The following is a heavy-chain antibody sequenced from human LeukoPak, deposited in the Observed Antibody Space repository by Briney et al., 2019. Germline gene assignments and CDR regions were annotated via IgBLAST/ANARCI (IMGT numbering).Heavy chain of an antibody. CDR1: GYTFTSYG. Sequence: ASVKVSCKASGYTFTSYGISWVRQAPGQGLEWMGWISAYNGNTNYAQKLQGRVTMTTDTSTSTAYMELRSLRSDDTAVYYCAKAPPYCSSTSCSYAVLDYWGQGTLVTVSS. CDR3: AKAPPYCSSTSCSYAVLDY. D-gene: IGHD2-2*01. CDR2: ISAYNGNT. J-gene: IGHJ4*02. V-gene: IGHV1-18*01.